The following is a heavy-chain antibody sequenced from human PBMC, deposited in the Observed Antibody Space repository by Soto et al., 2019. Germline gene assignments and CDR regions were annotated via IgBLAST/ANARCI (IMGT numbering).Heavy chain of an antibody. D-gene: IGHD2-8*01. J-gene: IGHJ4*02. CDR1: GGSIISRAW. CDR2: IYHSGST. Sequence: QVQVQESGPGLVKPSGTLSLTCAVSGGSIISRAWWTWVRQPPGKGLDWIGEIYHSGSTNYNPSRKSRVSLSVDKSQLQFLLTPTSVTDADTVVYYCARGEDTNNSLSEIGIDYWAQGTIVTVSS. V-gene: IGHV4-4*02. CDR3: ARGEDTNNSLSEIGIDY.